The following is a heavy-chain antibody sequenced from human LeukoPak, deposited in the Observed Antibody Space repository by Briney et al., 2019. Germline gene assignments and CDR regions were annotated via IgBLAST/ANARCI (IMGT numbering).Heavy chain of an antibody. Sequence: GGSLRLSCAASGFTFSSYGMHWVRQAPGKGLEWAAFIRFDGSNKYYADSVKGRFTISRDNSKNTLYLQMNSLRAEDTAVYYCAKDGSITIFGGPQGGFDYWGQGTLVTVSS. CDR2: IRFDGSNK. J-gene: IGHJ4*02. CDR1: GFTFSSYG. D-gene: IGHD3-3*01. CDR3: AKDGSITIFGGPQGGFDY. V-gene: IGHV3-30*02.